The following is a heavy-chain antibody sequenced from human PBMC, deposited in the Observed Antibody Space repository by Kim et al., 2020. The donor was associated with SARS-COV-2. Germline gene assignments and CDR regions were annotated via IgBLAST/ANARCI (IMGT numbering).Heavy chain of an antibody. D-gene: IGHD2-2*01. Sequence: ASVKVSCKASGYTFTSYAMNWVRQAPGQGLEWMGWINTNTGNPTYAQGFTGRFVFSLDTSVSTAYLQISSLKAEDTAVYYCARSRGPRYIVVVPAGLDYYYGMDVWGQGTTVTVSS. CDR3: ARSRGPRYIVVVPAGLDYYYGMDV. J-gene: IGHJ6*02. V-gene: IGHV7-4-1*02. CDR1: GYTFTSYA. CDR2: INTNTGNP.